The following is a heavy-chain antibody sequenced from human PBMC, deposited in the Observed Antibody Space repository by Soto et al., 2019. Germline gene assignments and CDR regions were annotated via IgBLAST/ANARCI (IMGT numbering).Heavy chain of an antibody. Sequence: DVQLVESGGVVVQPGGSLRLSCAASGFTFDDYTMHWVRQAPGKGLEWVSLISWDGGSTYYADSVKGRFTISRDNSKNSLYLQMNSLRTEDTALYYCAKGGREWLLGGYFDYWGQGTLVTVSS. CDR1: GFTFDDYT. D-gene: IGHD3-3*01. V-gene: IGHV3-43*01. CDR2: ISWDGGST. J-gene: IGHJ4*02. CDR3: AKGGREWLLGGYFDY.